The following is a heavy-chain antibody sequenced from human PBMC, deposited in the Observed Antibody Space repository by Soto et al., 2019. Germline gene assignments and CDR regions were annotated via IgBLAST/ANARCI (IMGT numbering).Heavy chain of an antibody. V-gene: IGHV1-18*01. Sequence: QVQLVQSGAEVKKPGASVKVSCKASGYTFTSYGISWVRQAPGQGLEWMGWISAYNGNTNYAQKLQGRVTMTTDTSTSTAYMELRSLRSDDTAVYYCARVPHSSPIDFYGGKEDYWGQGTLVTVSS. CDR1: GYTFTSYG. CDR3: ARVPHSSPIDFYGGKEDY. CDR2: ISAYNGNT. J-gene: IGHJ4*02. D-gene: IGHD4-17*01.